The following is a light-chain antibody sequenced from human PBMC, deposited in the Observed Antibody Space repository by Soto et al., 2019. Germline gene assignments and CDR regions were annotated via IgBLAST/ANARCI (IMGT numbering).Light chain of an antibody. V-gene: IGLV2-23*01. Sequence: ALTQPASVSGSPGQSITISCTGTSSDVGSYNLVSWYQQHPGKAPKLMIYEGSKRPSGVSNRFSGSKSGNTASLTISGLQAEDEADYYCCSYAGSSYVFGTGTKVTVL. CDR2: EGS. CDR1: SSDVGSYNL. CDR3: CSYAGSSYV. J-gene: IGLJ1*01.